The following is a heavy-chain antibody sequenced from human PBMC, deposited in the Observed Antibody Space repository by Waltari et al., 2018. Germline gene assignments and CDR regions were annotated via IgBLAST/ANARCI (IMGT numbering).Heavy chain of an antibody. J-gene: IGHJ6*03. CDR3: ARDRASSWPYYYYYYMDV. Sequence: EVQLVETGGGLIQPGGSLRLSCAASGFTVSSNYMSWVRQAPGKGLEWVSVIYSGGSTYYADSVKGRFTSSRDNSKNTLYLQMNSLRAEDTAVYYCARDRASSWPYYYYYYMDVWGKGTTVTVSS. V-gene: IGHV3-53*02. D-gene: IGHD6-13*01. CDR2: IYSGGST. CDR1: GFTVSSNY.